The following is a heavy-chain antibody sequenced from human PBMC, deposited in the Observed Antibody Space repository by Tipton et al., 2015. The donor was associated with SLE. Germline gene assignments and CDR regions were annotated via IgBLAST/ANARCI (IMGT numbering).Heavy chain of an antibody. D-gene: IGHD3-16*01. J-gene: IGHJ4*02. Sequence: SLRLSCAASGFTFDDYAMHWVRQASGKGLEGVAFIRYDGSNKYYADSVKGRFTISRDNSKNTLYLQMNSLRAEDTAVYYCAKDQERMITVGGALDYWGQRTLVTVSS. CDR1: GFTFDDYA. V-gene: IGHV3-30*02. CDR3: AKDQERMITVGGALDY. CDR2: IRYDGSNK.